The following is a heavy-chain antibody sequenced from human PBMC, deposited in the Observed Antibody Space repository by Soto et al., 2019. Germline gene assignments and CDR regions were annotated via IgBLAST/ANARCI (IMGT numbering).Heavy chain of an antibody. CDR3: ARTLASARQVDY. CDR1: GFTVSSNY. V-gene: IGHV3-66*01. D-gene: IGHD6-13*01. Sequence: GGSLRLSCAVSGFTVSSNYMTWVHQPPGKGLEWVSVMYTSGRTYYGDSVKGRVTISRDNSKNTLYLQMNSLRVEDTAVYYCARTLASARQVDYWGQGTLVTVSS. J-gene: IGHJ4*02. CDR2: MYTSGRT.